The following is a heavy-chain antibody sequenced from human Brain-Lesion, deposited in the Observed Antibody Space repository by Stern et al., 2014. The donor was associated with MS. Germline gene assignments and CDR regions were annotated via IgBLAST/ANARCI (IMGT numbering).Heavy chain of an antibody. V-gene: IGHV3-23*04. D-gene: IGHD3-16*02. J-gene: IGHJ3*02. CDR2: ISASGGST. CDR3: AKGVWGSYLNAFDM. CDR1: GFRFSSYA. Sequence: EVQLVESGGGFVQPGGSLRLSCAASGFRFSSYAMSWVRKTPGKGLEWVSGISASGGSTYYADSVKGRFTISRDKSKNTLFLQMNSLRAEDTAVYYCAKGVWGSYLNAFDMWGQGTMVTVSS.